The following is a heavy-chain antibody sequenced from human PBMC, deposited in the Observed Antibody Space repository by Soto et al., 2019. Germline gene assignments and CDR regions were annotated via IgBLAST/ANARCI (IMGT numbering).Heavy chain of an antibody. J-gene: IGHJ5*02. CDR2: ISHSGSST. CDR3: AKGAWVHHGSEWGHWLDP. CDR1: GVTFTNFA. V-gene: IGHV3-23*01. Sequence: EVQLLESGGGLVQPGGSLRLSCAASGVTFTNFAMNWVRQAPGKGLEWVAGISHSGSSTYYADSVKGRFTVSRDNSMDTLYVKLNSLRADETAVFYCAKGAWVHHGSEWGHWLDPWGQGTLVTVSS. D-gene: IGHD3-10*01.